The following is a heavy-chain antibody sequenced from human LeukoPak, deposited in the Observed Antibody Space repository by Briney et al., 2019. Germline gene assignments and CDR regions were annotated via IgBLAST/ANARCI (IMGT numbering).Heavy chain of an antibody. J-gene: IGHJ4*02. Sequence: QSGGSLRLSCAASGFTFSSYSMNWVRQAPGKGLEWVANIQQDGSEQYYVDSVKGRFTISRDNAKNSLYLQMNSLRAGDTAVYYCVTGPLDYWGQGTLVTVSS. CDR1: GFTFSSYS. V-gene: IGHV3-7*01. CDR3: VTGPLDY. CDR2: IQQDGSEQ. D-gene: IGHD3-10*01.